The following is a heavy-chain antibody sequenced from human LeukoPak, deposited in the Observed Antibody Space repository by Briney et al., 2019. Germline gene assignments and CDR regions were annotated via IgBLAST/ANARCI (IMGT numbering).Heavy chain of an antibody. J-gene: IGHJ4*02. V-gene: IGHV6-1*01. CDR1: GDSDSSNSAA. CDR3: ARSISGLGD. D-gene: IGHD3-10*01. Sequence: SQTLSLTCAISGDSDSSNSAAWNWITQSPSRGLEWLGRTYYRSKWYNDYAISVKGRITISADTSKNQFSLQLNSVTPEDTAVYYCARSISGLGDWGQGTLVTVSS. CDR2: TYYRSKWYN.